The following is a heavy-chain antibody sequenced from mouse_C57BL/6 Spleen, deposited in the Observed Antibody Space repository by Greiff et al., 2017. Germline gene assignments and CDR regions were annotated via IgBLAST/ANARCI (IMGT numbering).Heavy chain of an antibody. Sequence: EVQGVESGEGLVKPGGSLKLSCAASGFTFSSYAMSWVRQTPEKRLEWVAYISSGGDYIYYADTVKGRFTISRDNARNTLYLQMSSLKSEDTAMYYCTRENYGSSYGGFAYWGQGTLVTVSA. CDR2: ISSGGDYI. J-gene: IGHJ3*01. CDR3: TRENYGSSYGGFAY. CDR1: GFTFSSYA. D-gene: IGHD1-1*01. V-gene: IGHV5-9-1*02.